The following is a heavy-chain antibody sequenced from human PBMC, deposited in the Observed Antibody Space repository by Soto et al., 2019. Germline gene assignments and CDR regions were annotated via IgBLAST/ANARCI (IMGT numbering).Heavy chain of an antibody. V-gene: IGHV4-59*01. CDR2: IYYSGST. Sequence: SETLSLTCTVSGDSISGYYWTWIRHSPGKGLAWIGYIYYSGSTDYNPSLQSRVTISLDTPKKQFSLRLTSVTAADRAVYYCGRDHPDFGVSLDSWGHGTLVTVSS. J-gene: IGHJ5*01. CDR3: GRDHPDFGVSLDS. CDR1: GDSISGYY. D-gene: IGHD3-10*01.